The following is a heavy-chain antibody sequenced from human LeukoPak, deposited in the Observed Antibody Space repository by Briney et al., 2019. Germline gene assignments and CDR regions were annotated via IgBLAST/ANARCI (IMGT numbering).Heavy chain of an antibody. CDR1: GFTFSSYA. V-gene: IGHV3-23*01. D-gene: IGHD2-15*01. J-gene: IGHJ5*02. CDR2: ISGSGGNT. CDR3: AKDLGMGGGSCFHH. Sequence: PGGSLRLSCVASGFTFSSYAMSWVRQAPGKGLEWVSAISGSGGNTYYAGSVKGRFTISRDNSRNTLYLQMNSLRVEDTAVYYCAKDLGMGGGSCFHHWGQGILVTVSS.